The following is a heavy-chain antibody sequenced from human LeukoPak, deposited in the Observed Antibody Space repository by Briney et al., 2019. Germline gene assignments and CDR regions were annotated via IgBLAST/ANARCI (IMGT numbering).Heavy chain of an antibody. CDR3: ASGGYSFFY. Sequence: PGGSLRLSCAASGFSFSSDWMNWVRQAPGKGLEWVANIKQDGSEKYYVDSVKGRFTISRDNAKNSLYLQMNSLRAEDTVVYYCASGGYSFFYWGQGTLVTVSS. D-gene: IGHD5-18*01. CDR2: IKQDGSEK. J-gene: IGHJ4*02. CDR1: GFSFSSDW. V-gene: IGHV3-7*03.